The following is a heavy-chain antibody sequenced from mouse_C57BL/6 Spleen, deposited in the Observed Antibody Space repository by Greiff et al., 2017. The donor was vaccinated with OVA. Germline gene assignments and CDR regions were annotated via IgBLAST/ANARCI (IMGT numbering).Heavy chain of an antibody. V-gene: IGHV1-82*01. Sequence: QVQLQQPGPELVKPGASVKISCKASGYAFSSSWMNWVKQRPGKGLEWIGRIYPGDGDTNYNGKFKGKATLTADKSSSTAYMQLSSLTSEDSAVYFCAGEPNYYAMDYWGQGTSVTVSS. CDR3: AGEPNYYAMDY. CDR2: IYPGDGDT. CDR1: GYAFSSSW. J-gene: IGHJ4*01.